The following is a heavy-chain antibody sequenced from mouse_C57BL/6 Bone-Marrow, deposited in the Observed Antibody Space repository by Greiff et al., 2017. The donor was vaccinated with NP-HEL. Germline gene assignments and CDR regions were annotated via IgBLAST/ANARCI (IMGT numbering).Heavy chain of an antibody. J-gene: IGHJ2*01. CDR3: ARGSITRDYFDY. D-gene: IGHD1-1*01. CDR1: GYTFTSYW. Sequence: QVQLKQPGTELVKPGASVKLSCKASGYTFTSYWMHWVKQRPGQGLEWIGNINPSNGGTNYNEKFKSKATLTVDKSSSTAYMQLSSLTSEDSAVYYCARGSITRDYFDYWGQGTTLTVSS. CDR2: INPSNGGT. V-gene: IGHV1-53*01.